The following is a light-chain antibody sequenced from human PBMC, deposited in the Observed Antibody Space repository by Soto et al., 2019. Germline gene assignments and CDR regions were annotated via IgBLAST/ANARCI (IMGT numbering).Light chain of an antibody. CDR3: QQYNSYPYT. J-gene: IGKJ2*01. CDR1: QSISSW. Sequence: DIQMTQSPSTLSASVGDRVTITCRASQSISSWLAWYQQKPGKAPKLLIYKASSLESGVPSRFSGSGSGTEFTLTISILQPDGFATYYCQQYNSYPYTFGQGTKLEIK. V-gene: IGKV1-5*03. CDR2: KAS.